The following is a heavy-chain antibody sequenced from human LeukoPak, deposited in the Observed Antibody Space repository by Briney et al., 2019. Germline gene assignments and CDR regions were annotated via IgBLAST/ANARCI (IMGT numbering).Heavy chain of an antibody. V-gene: IGHV1-58*01. D-gene: IGHD6-13*01. CDR2: IVVGSGNT. CDR1: GFTFTSSA. J-gene: IGHJ4*02. CDR3: AAAFSSWYGPFDY. Sequence: ASVKVSCKASGFTFTSSAVQWVRQARGQRLEWIGWIVVGSGNTNYAQKFQERVTITRDMSTSTAYMELSSLRSEDTAVYYCAAAFSSWYGPFDYWGQRTLVTVSS.